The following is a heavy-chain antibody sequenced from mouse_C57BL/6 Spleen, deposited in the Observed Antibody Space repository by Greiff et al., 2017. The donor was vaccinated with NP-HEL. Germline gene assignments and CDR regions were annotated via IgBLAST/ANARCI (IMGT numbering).Heavy chain of an antibody. V-gene: IGHV1-22*01. Sequence: VQLKESGPELVKPGASVKMSCKASGYTFTDYNMHWVKQSHGKSLEWIGYINPNNGGTSYNQKFKGKATLTVNKSSSTAYMELRSLTSEDSAVYYCARDRDYYGSSYVGYFDYWGQGTTLTVSS. J-gene: IGHJ2*01. CDR3: ARDRDYYGSSYVGYFDY. CDR1: GYTFTDYN. D-gene: IGHD1-1*01. CDR2: INPNNGGT.